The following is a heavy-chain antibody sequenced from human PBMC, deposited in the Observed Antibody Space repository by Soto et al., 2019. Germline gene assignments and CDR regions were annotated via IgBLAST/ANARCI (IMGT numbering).Heavy chain of an antibody. Sequence: QVQVVQSGAEMKTPGASVKVSCKASGYTFTSYGLSWVRQAPGQGLEWMGWINPYNGNTNYAQNLQGRVTMTPDTPTTTAYMELMRLRSHGTAVYSCARDSTYGSGSYYHPLDYRGQGTLVTVSS. CDR2: INPYNGNT. CDR3: ARDSTYGSGSYYHPLDY. D-gene: IGHD3-10*01. CDR1: GYTFTSYG. V-gene: IGHV1-18*01. J-gene: IGHJ4*02.